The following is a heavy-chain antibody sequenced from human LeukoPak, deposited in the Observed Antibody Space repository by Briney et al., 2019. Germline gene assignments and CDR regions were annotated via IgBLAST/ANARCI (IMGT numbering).Heavy chain of an antibody. V-gene: IGHV3-23*01. CDR2: ISGSGGST. Sequence: GGSLRLSCAASGFTFSSYAMSWVRQAPGKGLEWVSAISGSGGSTYYADSVKGRFTISRDNSKNTLYLRMNSLRAEDTAVYYCARGMERGRFDPWGQGTLVTVSS. CDR3: ARGMERGRFDP. CDR1: GFTFSSYA. D-gene: IGHD3-3*01. J-gene: IGHJ5*02.